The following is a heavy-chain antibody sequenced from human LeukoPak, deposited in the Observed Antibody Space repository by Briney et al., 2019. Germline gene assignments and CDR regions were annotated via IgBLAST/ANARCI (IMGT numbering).Heavy chain of an antibody. D-gene: IGHD3/OR15-3a*01. J-gene: IGHJ6*04. Sequence: SETLSLTCTVSVGSISHYYWSWIRQPPGKGLEWIGDIYYSGSTNYNPSLMSRVTISVDTSKNQFSLKLSSVTAADTAVYYCARVDLPYYYYDMDVWGKGTTVTVSS. CDR2: IYYSGST. CDR3: ARVDLPYYYYDMDV. CDR1: VGSISHYY. V-gene: IGHV4-59*01.